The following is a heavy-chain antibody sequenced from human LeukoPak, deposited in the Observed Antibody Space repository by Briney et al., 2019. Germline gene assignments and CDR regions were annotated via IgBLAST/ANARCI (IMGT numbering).Heavy chain of an antibody. Sequence: SGRSLRLSCAASGFTFSSYGMHWVRQAPGKGLEWVAVISYDGSNKYYADSVKGRFTISRDNSKNTLYLQMNSLRAEDTAVYYCASWPGSYPNTYYYYGMDVWGQGTTVTVSS. CDR1: GFTFSSYG. D-gene: IGHD3-10*01. CDR3: ASWPGSYPNTYYYYGMDV. V-gene: IGHV3-30*03. J-gene: IGHJ6*02. CDR2: ISYDGSNK.